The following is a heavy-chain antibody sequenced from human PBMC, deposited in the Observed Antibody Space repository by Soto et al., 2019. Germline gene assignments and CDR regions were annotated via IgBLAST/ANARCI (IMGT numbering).Heavy chain of an antibody. CDR1: GFTFSSYG. V-gene: IGHV3-21*01. D-gene: IGHD3-9*01. Sequence: GGSLRLSCAASGFTFSSYGMHWVRQAPGKGLEWVSSISSSSSYIYYADSVKGRFTISRDNAKNSLYLQMNSLRAEDTAVYYCARDFTIANFDYWGQGTLVTVSS. CDR3: ARDFTIANFDY. CDR2: ISSSSSYI. J-gene: IGHJ4*02.